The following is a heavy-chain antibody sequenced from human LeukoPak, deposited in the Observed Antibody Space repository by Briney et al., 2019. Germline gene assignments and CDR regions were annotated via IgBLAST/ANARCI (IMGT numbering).Heavy chain of an antibody. J-gene: IGHJ4*02. CDR1: GFTFSNYG. V-gene: IGHV3-33*06. D-gene: IGHD5-18*01. CDR3: VQILGGSGYSFGSY. Sequence: PGGSLRLSCAASGFTFSNYGMHWVRQAPGKGLEWVAVIWYDGSNKFYADSVKGRFTISRDNSKNTLYLQMNNLRAEDTAIFYWVQILGGSGYSFGSYWGQGTLVTVSS. CDR2: IWYDGSNK.